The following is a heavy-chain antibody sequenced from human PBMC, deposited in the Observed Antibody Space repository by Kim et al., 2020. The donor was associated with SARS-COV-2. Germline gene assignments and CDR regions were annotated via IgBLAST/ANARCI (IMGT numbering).Heavy chain of an antibody. V-gene: IGHV1-69*13. CDR1: GGTFSSYA. D-gene: IGHD3-22*01. CDR3: ARWGENSDYYDSSGPDALDI. Sequence: SVKVSCKASGGTFSSYAISWVRQAPGQGLEWMGGIIPIFGTANYAQKFQGRVTITADESTSTAYMELSSLRSEDTAVYYCARWGENSDYYDSSGPDALDIWGQGTMGTVSS. J-gene: IGHJ3*02. CDR2: IIPIFGTA.